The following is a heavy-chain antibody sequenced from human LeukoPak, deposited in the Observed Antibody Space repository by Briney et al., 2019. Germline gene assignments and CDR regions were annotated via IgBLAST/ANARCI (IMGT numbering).Heavy chain of an antibody. CDR2: IYYSGST. D-gene: IGHD3-9*01. CDR3: QKTAYEILTGYYNVDY. J-gene: IGHJ4*02. V-gene: IGHV4-39*01. Sequence: SETLSLTCTVSGGSISSSSYYWGWIRQPPAKGLEWIGGIYYSGSTYYNPSLKSRVTISVDTSKNQFSLKLSSVTAADTAVFFKQKTAYEILTGYYNVDYWGQGTLVTVSS. CDR1: GGSISSSSYY.